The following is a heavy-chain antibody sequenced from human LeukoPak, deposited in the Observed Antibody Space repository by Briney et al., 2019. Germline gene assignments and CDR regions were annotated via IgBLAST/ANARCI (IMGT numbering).Heavy chain of an antibody. CDR2: IKQDGSVK. Sequence: GGSLRLSCAASGFTFSSYWMTWVRQAPGKGLEWVANIKQDGSVKYYVDSVKGRFTISRDSSNNSLYLQMNSLSVEDTAVYYCARAMVTTVRFYYYYYMDVWGKGTTVTVSS. CDR1: GFTFSSYW. CDR3: ARAMVTTVRFYYYYYMDV. J-gene: IGHJ6*03. D-gene: IGHD4-17*01. V-gene: IGHV3-7*01.